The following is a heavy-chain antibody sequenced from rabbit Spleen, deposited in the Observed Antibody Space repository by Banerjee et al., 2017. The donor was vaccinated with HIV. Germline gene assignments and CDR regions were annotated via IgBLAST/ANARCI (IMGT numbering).Heavy chain of an antibody. Sequence: QSLEESGGDLVKPGASLTLTCTASGVSFSFSSYMCWVRQAPGKGLEWIACIDTGSSGFTYFATWAKGRFTCSKASSTAVTLQMTSLTAADTATYFCARDGVTDSGVTYFDLWGQGTLVTVS. CDR2: IDTGSSGFT. D-gene: IGHD1-1*01. J-gene: IGHJ4*01. V-gene: IGHV1S40*01. CDR3: ARDGVTDSGVTYFDL. CDR1: GVSFSFSSY.